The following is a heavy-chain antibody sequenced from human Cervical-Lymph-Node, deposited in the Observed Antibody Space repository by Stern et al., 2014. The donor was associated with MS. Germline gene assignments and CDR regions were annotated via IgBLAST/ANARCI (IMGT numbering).Heavy chain of an antibody. CDR1: GYTFTDYF. Sequence: VQLEESGAEVKKPGASVTVSCKASGYTFTDYFLHWVRQAPGQGLEWMGWINPNSGGTNYAQKFQGRVTMTRDTSISTAYMELNRLTSDDTAVYYCARGDIAVAGTPRLRFDYWGQGTLVTVSS. D-gene: IGHD6-19*01. V-gene: IGHV1-2*02. CDR3: ARGDIAVAGTPRLRFDY. CDR2: INPNSGGT. J-gene: IGHJ4*02.